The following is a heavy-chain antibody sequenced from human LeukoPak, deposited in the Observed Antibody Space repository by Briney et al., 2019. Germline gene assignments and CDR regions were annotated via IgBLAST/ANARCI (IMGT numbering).Heavy chain of an antibody. CDR1: GFTFDDYA. CDR2: ISWDGGST. D-gene: IGHD3-22*01. V-gene: IGHV3-43D*03. Sequence: GGSLRLSCAASGFTFDDYAMHWVRQAPGKGLEWVSLISWDGGSTYYADSVKGRFTISRDNSKNSLYLQMNSLRAEDTALYYCAKDSSKYYYDSSGYYHYWGQGTLVTISS. J-gene: IGHJ4*02. CDR3: AKDSSKYYYDSSGYYHY.